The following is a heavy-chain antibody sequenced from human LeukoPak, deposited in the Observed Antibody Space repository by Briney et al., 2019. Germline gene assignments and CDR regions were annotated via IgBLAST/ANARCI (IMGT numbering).Heavy chain of an antibody. CDR2: IIPIFGTA. Sequence: EASVKVSCKASGGTFSSYAISWVRQAPGQGLEWMGGIIPIFGTANYAQKFQGRVTITADESTSTAYMELSSLRSEDTAVYYCAKSRAVDENFDYWGQGTLVTVSS. CDR3: AKSRAVDENFDY. J-gene: IGHJ4*02. D-gene: IGHD6-19*01. CDR1: GGTFSSYA. V-gene: IGHV1-69*13.